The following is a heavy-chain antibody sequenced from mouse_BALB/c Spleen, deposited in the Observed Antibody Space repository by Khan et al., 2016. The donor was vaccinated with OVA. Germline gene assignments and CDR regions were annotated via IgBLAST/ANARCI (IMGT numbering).Heavy chain of an antibody. CDR3: TSRGAGRATWDYFDS. V-gene: IGHV1-63*02. D-gene: IGHD3-1*01. CDR2: IFPGGGYT. CDR1: GYTFTNYW. J-gene: IGHJ2*01. Sequence: QVQLKQSGPELVRPGTSVKMSCKAAGYTFTNYWIGWVKQAPGNGLEWIGDIFPGGGYTNYDEKFKGKATLTADTSSSTAYMQLSSLTSEDSAKYYCTSRGAGRATWDYFDSWGQGTTRTVSS.